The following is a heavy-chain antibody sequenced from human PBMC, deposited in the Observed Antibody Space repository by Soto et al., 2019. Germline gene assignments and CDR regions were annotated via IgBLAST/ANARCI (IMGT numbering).Heavy chain of an antibody. CDR2: IYSGGST. V-gene: IGHV3-66*01. CDR1: GFTVSSNY. CDR3: ARDQWFGDLDY. D-gene: IGHD3-10*01. J-gene: IGHJ4*02. Sequence: EVQLVESEGGLVQPGGSLRLSCAASGFTVSSNYMSWVRQAPGKGLEWVSVIYSGGSTYYADSVKGRFTISRDNSKNTLYLQMNSLRAEDTAVYYCARDQWFGDLDYWGQGTLVTVSS.